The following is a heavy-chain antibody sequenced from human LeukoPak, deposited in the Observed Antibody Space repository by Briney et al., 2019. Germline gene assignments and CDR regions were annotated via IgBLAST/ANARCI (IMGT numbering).Heavy chain of an antibody. CDR1: GFTFSRYW. V-gene: IGHV3-7*01. J-gene: IGHJ3*02. CDR2: IKQDGSGK. D-gene: IGHD3-10*01. Sequence: GGSLRLSCAASGFTFSRYWMSWVRQAPGKGLEWVANIKQDGSGKYYVDSVRGRFTISRDNAENLLYLEMSSLRAEDTAVYYCASGRICNSGSYSGYDAFDIWGPGTVVTVSS. CDR3: ASGRICNSGSYSGYDAFDI.